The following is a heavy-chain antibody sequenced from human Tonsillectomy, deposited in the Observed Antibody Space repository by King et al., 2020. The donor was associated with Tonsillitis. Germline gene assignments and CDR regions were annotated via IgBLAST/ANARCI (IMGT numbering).Heavy chain of an antibody. CDR1: GGSISGGAYD. D-gene: IGHD2-15*01. CDR3: GRYEGGVFDT. Sequence: QVQLQESGPGLVKPSQTLSLTCTVSGGSISGGAYDCSWIRQHPGNGREWLGYIYNSGNIYYNPSLKIRLTISADTSKSQFSLKLSSVTAADTAGYYCGRYEGGVFDTWGQGTLVTVSS. V-gene: IGHV4-31*03. CDR2: IYNSGNI. J-gene: IGHJ5*02.